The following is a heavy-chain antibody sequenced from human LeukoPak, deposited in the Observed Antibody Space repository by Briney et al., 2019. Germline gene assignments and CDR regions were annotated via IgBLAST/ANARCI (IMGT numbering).Heavy chain of an antibody. CDR2: IYSGGST. D-gene: IGHD4-17*01. CDR3: ARDRGDYDAFDV. J-gene: IGHJ3*01. V-gene: IGHV3-53*01. Sequence: GGSLRLSCAASGFTVSSNYISWVRQAPGKGLEWVSVIYSGGSTYYADSVKGRFTISRDNSKNTLYHQMNSLRAEDTAVYYCARDRGDYDAFDVWGQGTMVTVSS. CDR1: GFTVSSNY.